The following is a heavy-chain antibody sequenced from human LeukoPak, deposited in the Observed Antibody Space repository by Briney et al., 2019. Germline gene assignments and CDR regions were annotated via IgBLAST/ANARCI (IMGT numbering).Heavy chain of an antibody. D-gene: IGHD2-8*02. CDR3: AKDMRGVVLVPGAYYFDS. Sequence: GGSLRLSCVGSGFTFSAYGMSWVRQAPGKGLESVSSISGSDGATSYADSVKGRFTISRDNSKNTLCLQMNSLRAEDTAVYYCAKDMRGVVLVPGAYYFDSWGQGTLVTVSS. CDR2: ISGSDGAT. V-gene: IGHV3-23*01. J-gene: IGHJ4*02. CDR1: GFTFSAYG.